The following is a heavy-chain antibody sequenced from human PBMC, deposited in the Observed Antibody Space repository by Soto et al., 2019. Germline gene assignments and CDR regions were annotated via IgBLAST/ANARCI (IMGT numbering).Heavy chain of an antibody. CDR3: TRDRLINYDYVWGSYRYPDY. D-gene: IGHD3-16*02. CDR1: GFTFGDYA. J-gene: IGHJ4*02. CDR2: IRSKAYGGTT. Sequence: GGSLRLSCTASGFTFGDYAMSWFRQAPGKGLEWVGFIRSKAYGGTTEYAASVKGRFTISRDDSKSIAYLQMNSLKTEDTAVYYFTRDRLINYDYVWGSYRYPDYWGQGTLVTVSS. V-gene: IGHV3-49*03.